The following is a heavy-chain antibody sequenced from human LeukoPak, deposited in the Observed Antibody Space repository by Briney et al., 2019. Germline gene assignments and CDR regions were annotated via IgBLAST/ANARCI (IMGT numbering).Heavy chain of an antibody. CDR2: IYPGDSDT. CDR3: ARRGGVVVPAAREAHYYYGMDV. J-gene: IGHJ6*02. Sequence: GESLKISCKASGYSFTSYWIGWVRQMPGKGLEWMGIIYPGDSDTTYSPSFQGQVTISADKSISTAYLQWSSLKASDTAMYYCARRGGVVVPAAREAHYYYGMDVWGQGTTVTVSS. CDR1: GYSFTSYW. D-gene: IGHD2-2*01. V-gene: IGHV5-51*01.